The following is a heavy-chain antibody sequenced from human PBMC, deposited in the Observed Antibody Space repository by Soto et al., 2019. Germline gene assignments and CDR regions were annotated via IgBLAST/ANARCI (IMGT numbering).Heavy chain of an antibody. CDR3: ARTYGSGSGYNWFDP. CDR1: GYSISSSNW. V-gene: IGHV4-28*01. CDR2: IYYSGST. J-gene: IGHJ5*02. D-gene: IGHD3-10*01. Sequence: SETLSLTCAVSGYSISSSNWWGWIRQPPGKGLEWIGYIYYSGSTYYDPSLKSRVTMSVDTSKNQFSLKLSSVTAVDTAVYYCARTYGSGSGYNWFDPWGQGTLVTVSS.